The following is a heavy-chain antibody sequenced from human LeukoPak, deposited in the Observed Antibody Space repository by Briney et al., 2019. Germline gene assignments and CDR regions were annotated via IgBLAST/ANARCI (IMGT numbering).Heavy chain of an antibody. CDR3: ARDSEHFGEGDMVV. J-gene: IGHJ6*03. Sequence: SVKVSCKASGGTFSTYAINWVRQDPGQGLEWMGAIVPIFDKSNYAQKFQGRLTITADKSTSTVYMELSSLRSEDTAVYCARDSEHFGEGDMVVWGKGTTVIVSS. D-gene: IGHD3-10*01. CDR2: IVPIFDKS. V-gene: IGHV1-69*06. CDR1: GGTFSTYA.